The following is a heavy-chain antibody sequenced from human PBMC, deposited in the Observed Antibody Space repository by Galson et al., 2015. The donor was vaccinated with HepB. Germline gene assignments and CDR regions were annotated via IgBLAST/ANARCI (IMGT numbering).Heavy chain of an antibody. Sequence: SLRLSCAASGFTFSDYYMSWIRQAPGKGLEWVSYISSSGGTIYYADSVKGRFTISRDNAKNSLYLQMNSLRAEDTAVYYCVGYYYDSSGYRDAFDIWGQGTMVTVSS. J-gene: IGHJ3*02. CDR1: GFTFSDYY. D-gene: IGHD3-22*01. CDR3: VGYYYDSSGYRDAFDI. CDR2: ISSSGGTI. V-gene: IGHV3-11*01.